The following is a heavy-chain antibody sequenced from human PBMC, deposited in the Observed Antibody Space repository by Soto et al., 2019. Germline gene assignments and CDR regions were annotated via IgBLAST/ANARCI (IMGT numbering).Heavy chain of an antibody. V-gene: IGHV4-34*01. D-gene: IGHD6-6*01. J-gene: IGHJ4*02. CDR1: GGSFSGYY. Sequence: QVQLQQWGAGLLKPSETLSLTCAVYGGSFSGYYWSWIRQPPGKGLEWIGEINHSGSTNYNPSLKSRVTISVDTSKNQFSLKLSSVTAADTAVYYCARTQDRGAYSSSSTRFYSNDYWGQGTLVTVSS. CDR2: INHSGST. CDR3: ARTQDRGAYSSSSTRFYSNDY.